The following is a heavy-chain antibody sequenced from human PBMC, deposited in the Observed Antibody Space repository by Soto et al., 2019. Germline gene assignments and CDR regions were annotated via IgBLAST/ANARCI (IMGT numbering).Heavy chain of an antibody. CDR3: ARVPDR. CDR2: IYHSGST. J-gene: IGHJ5*02. CDR1: GLSLIRGGYS. V-gene: IGHV4-30-2*01. Sequence: SETLSLTCAFSGLSLIRGGYSWSWIRQPPGKGLEWIGYIYHSGSTYYNPSLKSRVTISVDRSKNQFSLKLSSVTAADTAVYYCARVPDRWGQGTLVTVSS. D-gene: IGHD2-2*01.